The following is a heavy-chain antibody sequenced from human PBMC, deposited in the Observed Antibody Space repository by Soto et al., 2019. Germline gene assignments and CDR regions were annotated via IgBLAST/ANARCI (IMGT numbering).Heavy chain of an antibody. CDR3: ASVPRNACSSTSCLSNWFDP. J-gene: IGHJ5*02. CDR2: IYYSGST. V-gene: IGHV4-39*01. Sequence: QLQLQESGPGLVKPSETLSLTCTVSGGSISSSGYYWGWIRQPPGKGLEWIGSIYYSGSTYYNPSLKTRVTISVDTSKTQFSLKLSSVTAADTAVYYCASVPRNACSSTSCLSNWFDPWGQGTLVTVSS. D-gene: IGHD2-2*01. CDR1: GGSISSSGYY.